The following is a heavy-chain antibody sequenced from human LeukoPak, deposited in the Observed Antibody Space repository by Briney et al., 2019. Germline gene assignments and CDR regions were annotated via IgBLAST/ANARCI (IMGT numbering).Heavy chain of an antibody. CDR1: GYTFTSYD. D-gene: IGHD3-9*01. CDR2: MNPNSGNT. CDR3: ARGEVDYDILTGYLTY. Sequence: ASVKVSCKASGYTFTSYDINWVRQATGQGLEWMGWMNPNSGNTGYAQKFQGRVTITTDESTSTAYMELSSLRSEDTAVYYCARGEVDYDILTGYLTYWGQGTLVTVSS. V-gene: IGHV1-8*03. J-gene: IGHJ4*02.